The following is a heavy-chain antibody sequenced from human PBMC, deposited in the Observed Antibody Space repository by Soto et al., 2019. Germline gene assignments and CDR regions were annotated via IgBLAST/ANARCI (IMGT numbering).Heavy chain of an antibody. CDR1: GYTFTGYY. D-gene: IGHD1-26*01. J-gene: IGHJ5*01. V-gene: IGHV1-2*02. Sequence: SVNGACKASGYTFTGYYMHWVRQAPGQGLEWMGWINPNSGGTNYAQKFQGRVTMTRDTSISTAYMELSRLRSDDTAVYYCARFFLYRGTYGSIDSWGPGLLVSVS. CDR3: ARFFLYRGTYGSIDS. CDR2: INPNSGGT.